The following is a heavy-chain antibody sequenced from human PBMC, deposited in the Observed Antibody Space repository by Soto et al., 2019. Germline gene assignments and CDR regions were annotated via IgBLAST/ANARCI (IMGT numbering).Heavy chain of an antibody. CDR2: IKSKTDGGTT. J-gene: IGHJ4*02. V-gene: IGHV3-15*07. CDR3: TTRSMIVVVIDY. CDR1: GFTFSNAW. D-gene: IGHD3-22*01. Sequence: PGGSLGLSCAASGFTFSNAWMNWVRQAPGKGLEWVGRIKSKTDGGTTDYAAPVKGRFTISRDDSKKTLYLQMNSLKTEDTAVYYCTTRSMIVVVIDYWGQGTLVTVSS.